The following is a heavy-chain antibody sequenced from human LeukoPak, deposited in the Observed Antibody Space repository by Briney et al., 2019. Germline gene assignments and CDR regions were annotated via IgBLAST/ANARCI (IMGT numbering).Heavy chain of an antibody. J-gene: IGHJ4*02. CDR3: AKDFVSIPETLDTAHYFDY. CDR1: GFTFSSYG. D-gene: IGHD5-18*01. V-gene: IGHV3-30*02. Sequence: TGGSLRLSCAASGFTFSSYGMHWVRQAPGKGLEWVAFIRYDGSNKYYADSVKGRFTISRDNSKNTLYLQMNSLRAEDTAVYYCAKDFVSIPETLDTAHYFDYWGQGTLVTVSS. CDR2: IRYDGSNK.